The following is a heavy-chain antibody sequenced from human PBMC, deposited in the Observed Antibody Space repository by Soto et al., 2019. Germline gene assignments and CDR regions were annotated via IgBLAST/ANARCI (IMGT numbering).Heavy chain of an antibody. CDR3: GGFNRNSNGAFDI. V-gene: IGHV3-66*01. Sequence: EGSLRLSCAASGFTVSSNLMNWVRQAPGKGLEWVSVIYDGGGTYHADSVKGRFSISRDNSKNMLYLQMNSLRAEDTAVYYCGGFNRNSNGAFDIWGQGTKVTVSS. J-gene: IGHJ3*02. D-gene: IGHD1-1*01. CDR2: IYDGGGT. CDR1: GFTVSSNL.